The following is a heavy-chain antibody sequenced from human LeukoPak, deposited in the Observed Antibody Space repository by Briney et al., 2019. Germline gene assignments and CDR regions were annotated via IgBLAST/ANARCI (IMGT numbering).Heavy chain of an antibody. J-gene: IGHJ2*01. D-gene: IGHD3-10*01. V-gene: IGHV3-9*03. Sequence: GRSLRLSCAASGFTFDDYAMHWVRQTPGKGLEWVSGISWNSGIIGYADSVKGRFTISRDNAKSSLYLQMSSLRPEDMALYYCAKDGGSGGFGVFDLWGCGTLVTVPS. CDR3: AKDGGSGGFGVFDL. CDR1: GFTFDDYA. CDR2: ISWNSGII.